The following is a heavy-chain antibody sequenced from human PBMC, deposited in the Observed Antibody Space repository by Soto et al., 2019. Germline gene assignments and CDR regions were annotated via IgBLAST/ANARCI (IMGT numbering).Heavy chain of an antibody. CDR2: IWYDGSNK. V-gene: IGHV3-33*01. CDR3: ARNVDTAMVYDY. Sequence: QVQLVESGGGVVQPGRSLRLSCEASGFTFSSYGMHWVRQAPGKGLEWVAVIWYDGSNKYYADSVKGRFTISRDNSKNTLYLQMNSLRAEDTAVYYCARNVDTAMVYDYWGQGTLVTVSS. CDR1: GFTFSSYG. J-gene: IGHJ4*02. D-gene: IGHD5-18*01.